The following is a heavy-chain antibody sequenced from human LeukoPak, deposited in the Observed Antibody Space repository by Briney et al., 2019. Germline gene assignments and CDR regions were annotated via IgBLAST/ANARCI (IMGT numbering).Heavy chain of an antibody. D-gene: IGHD6-13*01. CDR3: ARAGYSSSWNRWFDP. J-gene: IGHJ5*02. CDR1: GYTFTSYA. Sequence: GASVKVSCKASGYTFTSYAMHWVRQAPGQRLEWMGWINAGNGNTKYSQRFQGRVTITRDTSASTAYMELSSLRSEDTAVYYCARAGYSSSWNRWFDPWGQGTLVTVSS. V-gene: IGHV1-3*01. CDR2: INAGNGNT.